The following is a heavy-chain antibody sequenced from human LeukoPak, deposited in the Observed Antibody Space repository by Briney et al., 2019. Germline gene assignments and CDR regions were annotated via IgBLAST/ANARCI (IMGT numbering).Heavy chain of an antibody. J-gene: IGHJ4*02. V-gene: IGHV4-59*01. CDR3: GRSLSSAWYYFAY. Sequence: SETLSLTCTVSGGSISSYYWSWIRQPPEKGLEGIGYIYYSGSTNYNPSLNSRVTISVDTSKNQFSLRLSSVTAADTAVYYCGRSLSSAWYYFAYWGQGTLVTVSS. D-gene: IGHD6-19*01. CDR1: GGSISSYY. CDR2: IYYSGST.